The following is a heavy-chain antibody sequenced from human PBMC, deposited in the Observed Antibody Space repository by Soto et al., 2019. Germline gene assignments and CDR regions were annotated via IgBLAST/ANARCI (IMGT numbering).Heavy chain of an antibody. Sequence: GGSLRLSCAASGFTVSRNYMSWVRQAPGKGLEWVSVIYNDESTYYADSVKVRFTISRDNSENTLYLQLNSLRTEDTAVYYCARLGDDYAGAFDIWGQGTMVTVSS. J-gene: IGHJ3*02. CDR2: IYNDEST. V-gene: IGHV3-66*01. D-gene: IGHD4-17*01. CDR1: GFTVSRNY. CDR3: ARLGDDYAGAFDI.